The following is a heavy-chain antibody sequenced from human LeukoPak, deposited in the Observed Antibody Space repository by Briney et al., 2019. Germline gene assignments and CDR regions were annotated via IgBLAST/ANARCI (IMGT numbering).Heavy chain of an antibody. D-gene: IGHD5-12*01. CDR3: ARSGYSGYDWEDY. CDR2: IYSSGST. Sequence: SETLSLTCTVSNGSISNYWSWIRQSPGKGLERIGYIYSSGSTSYNPSLKSRVTISVDTSKNQFSLKLASATAADTAMYFCARSGYSGYDWEDYWGQGTLVTVSS. J-gene: IGHJ4*02. V-gene: IGHV4-59*01. CDR1: NGSISNY.